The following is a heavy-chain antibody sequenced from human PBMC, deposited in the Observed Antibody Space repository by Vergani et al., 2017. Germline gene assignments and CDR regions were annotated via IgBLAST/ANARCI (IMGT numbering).Heavy chain of an antibody. CDR2: IKNTGEST. V-gene: IGHV3-23*01. D-gene: IGHD5-24*01. CDR1: GFTFSSHA. J-gene: IGHJ4*02. Sequence: EVQLLQSEGAVVQPGGSLRLSCVASGFTFSSHAMRWVRQGHGEGLEWVSSIKNTGESTHYADSVKGRFTISRDNSKNTLSLQRNSLRVKDTAVFYCGRGSDNYNGGKETLVPVSS. CDR3: GRGSDNYN.